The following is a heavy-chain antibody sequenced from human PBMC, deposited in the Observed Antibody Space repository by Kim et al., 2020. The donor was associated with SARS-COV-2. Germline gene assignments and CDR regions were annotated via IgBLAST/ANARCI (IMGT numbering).Heavy chain of an antibody. CDR3: ARVEQHYDYAWVNRRSGLARKLKIDCWLDP. CDR1: EFSISTQT. D-gene: IGHD3-16*01. CDR2: ISNSGSTT. J-gene: IGHJ5*02. Sequence: GGSLRLSCAASEFSISTQTMTWVRQAPGKGLEWISYISNSGSTTYYADSVRGRFTISRDNAKNLLYLQMNILRTDDTAVYYCARVEQHYDYAWVNRRSGLARKLKIDCWLDPGGRGTLVTVSS. V-gene: IGHV3-48*03.